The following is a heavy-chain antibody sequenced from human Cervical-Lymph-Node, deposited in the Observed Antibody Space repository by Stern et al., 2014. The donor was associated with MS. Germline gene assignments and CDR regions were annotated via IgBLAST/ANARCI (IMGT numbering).Heavy chain of an antibody. Sequence: VQLVESGGGVVQPGRSLRLSCAASGFTFSSYGMHWVRQAPGKGLEWVTVIWHDGSSKQYADSVMGRFTISKDNDRSTLHLQMNSLRAEDTAVYYCARGGLWGAYAPMDVWGQGTTVTVSS. CDR2: IWHDGSSK. J-gene: IGHJ6*02. CDR1: GFTFSSYG. D-gene: IGHD3-16*01. CDR3: ARGGLWGAYAPMDV. V-gene: IGHV3-33*01.